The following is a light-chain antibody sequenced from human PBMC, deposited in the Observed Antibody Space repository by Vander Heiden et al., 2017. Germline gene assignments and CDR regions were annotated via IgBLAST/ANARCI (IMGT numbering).Light chain of an antibody. J-gene: IGLJ2*01. CDR3: ISYAGSNNLV. Sequence: QSSLTQPPSASVCPGPSVTVSCTGTSSDVGGYKYVSWYQQHPGKAPKLMIYEVTKRPSGVPDRFSGSKSGNTASLTVSGLQAEDEADYYCISYAGSNNLVFGGGTKLTVL. V-gene: IGLV2-8*01. CDR1: SSDVGGYKY. CDR2: EVT.